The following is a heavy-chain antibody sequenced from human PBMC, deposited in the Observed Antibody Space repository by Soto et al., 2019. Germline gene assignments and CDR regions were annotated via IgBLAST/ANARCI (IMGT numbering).Heavy chain of an antibody. V-gene: IGHV3-30-3*01. J-gene: IGHJ6*02. CDR3: ARDTVPPHYGMDV. Sequence: QVQLVESGGGVVQPGRSLRLSCAASGFTFSSYAMHWVRQAPGKGLEWVAVISYDGSNKYYADSVKGRFTIYRDNSKNTLYLQMNSLRAEDTAVYYCARDTVPPHYGMDVWGQGTTVTVSS. CDR2: ISYDGSNK. D-gene: IGHD6-6*01. CDR1: GFTFSSYA.